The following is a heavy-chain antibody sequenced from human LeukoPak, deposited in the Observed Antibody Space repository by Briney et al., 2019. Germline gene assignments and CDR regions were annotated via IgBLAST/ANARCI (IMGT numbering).Heavy chain of an antibody. Sequence: GSLRLSSSASGFTLSGYGMHWVRQAPGKGLEWVAFIWSDGSSEDYTDSVKGRFFISRDNSKNTLYLQMNSLRAEDTAVYYCAKDPSSGWFGGVDYWGQGTLVTVSS. J-gene: IGHJ4*02. CDR1: GFTLSGYG. D-gene: IGHD6-19*01. CDR3: AKDPSSGWFGGVDY. V-gene: IGHV3-30*02. CDR2: IWSDGSSE.